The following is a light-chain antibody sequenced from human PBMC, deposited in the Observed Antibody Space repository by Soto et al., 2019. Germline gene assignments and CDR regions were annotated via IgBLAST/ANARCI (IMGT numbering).Light chain of an antibody. CDR1: SSDVGGYNY. Sequence: QSAQTHPASVSGSPGHSITIACTGTSSDVGGYNYVSWYQRHPGKAPKLMIYEVSNRPSGVSNRFSGSKSGNTASLTISGLQAEDEADYYCSSYTSSSTHYVFGTGTKVTVL. J-gene: IGLJ1*01. V-gene: IGLV2-14*01. CDR3: SSYTSSSTHYV. CDR2: EVS.